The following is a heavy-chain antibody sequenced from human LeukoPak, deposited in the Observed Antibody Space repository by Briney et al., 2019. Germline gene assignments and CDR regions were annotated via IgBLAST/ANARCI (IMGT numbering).Heavy chain of an antibody. CDR3: ARGSWIQLWSWFDY. V-gene: IGHV3-33*01. CDR1: GFTFSSYG. D-gene: IGHD5-18*01. CDR2: IWYDGSNK. Sequence: GRSLRLSCAASGFTFSSYGMHWVRQAPGKGLEWVAVIWYDGSNKYYADSVKGRFTISRDNSKNTLYLQMNSLRAEDTAVYYCARGSWIQLWSWFDYWGQGTLVTVSS. J-gene: IGHJ4*02.